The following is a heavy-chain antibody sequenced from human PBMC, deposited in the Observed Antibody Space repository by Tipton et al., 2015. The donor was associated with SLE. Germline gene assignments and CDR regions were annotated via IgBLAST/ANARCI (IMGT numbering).Heavy chain of an antibody. CDR1: GGSFSGYY. Sequence: TLSLTCAVYGGSFSGYYWSWIRQPPGKGLEWIGEINHSGSTNYNPSLKSRVTISVDTSKNQFSLKLSSVTAADTAVYYCASCIAAAVLDYWGQGTLVTVSS. D-gene: IGHD6-13*01. V-gene: IGHV4-34*01. CDR3: ASCIAAAVLDY. J-gene: IGHJ4*02. CDR2: INHSGST.